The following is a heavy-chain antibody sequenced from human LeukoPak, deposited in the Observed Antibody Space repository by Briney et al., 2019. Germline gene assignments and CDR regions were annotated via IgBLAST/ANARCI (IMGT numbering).Heavy chain of an antibody. D-gene: IGHD6-6*01. Sequence: ASVKVSCKASGYTFTSYDINWVRQATGQGLEWMGWMNPNSGNTGYAQKFQGRVTMNGNTSISTAYMALSSLRSEDTGVHYCAREGRIAARQNWFGPWGEGTLVTVSS. CDR3: AREGRIAARQNWFGP. CDR1: GYTFTSYD. CDR2: MNPNSGNT. V-gene: IGHV1-8*01. J-gene: IGHJ5*02.